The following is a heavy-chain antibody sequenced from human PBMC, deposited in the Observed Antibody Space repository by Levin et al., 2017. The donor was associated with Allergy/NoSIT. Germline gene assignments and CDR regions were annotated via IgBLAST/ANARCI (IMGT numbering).Heavy chain of an antibody. D-gene: IGHD6-13*01. CDR2: ISAYNGNT. Sequence: GASVKVSCKASGYTFTSYGISWVRQAPGQGLEWMGWISAYNGNTNYAQKLQGRVTMTTDTSTSTAYMELRSLRSDDTAVYYCARGRVGMGYSRKPTGFDIWGQGTMVTVSS. V-gene: IGHV1-18*01. CDR3: ARGRVGMGYSRKPTGFDI. J-gene: IGHJ3*02. CDR1: GYTFTSYG.